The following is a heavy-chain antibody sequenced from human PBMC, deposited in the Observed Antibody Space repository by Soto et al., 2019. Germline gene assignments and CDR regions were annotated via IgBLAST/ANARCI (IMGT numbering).Heavy chain of an antibody. CDR3: AKDEQWLASCMDV. V-gene: IGHV3-30*18. Sequence: QVQLVESGGGVVQPGRSLRLSCAASGFTFSSYGMHWVRQAPGKGLEWVAGISYDGSNKYYADSVKGRFTISRDNSKNTLYLQMNSLRAEDTAVYYCAKDEQWLASCMDVWGQGTTVTVSS. D-gene: IGHD6-19*01. CDR2: ISYDGSNK. CDR1: GFTFSSYG. J-gene: IGHJ6*02.